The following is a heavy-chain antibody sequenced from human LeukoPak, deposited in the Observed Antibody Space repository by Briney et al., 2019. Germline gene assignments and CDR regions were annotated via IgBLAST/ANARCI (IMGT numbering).Heavy chain of an antibody. CDR2: ISGSGGST. Sequence: GGSLRLSCAASGFTFRGYAMSWVRQAPGEGLEWVSGISGSGGSTYYADSVKGRFTISRDNSKNTVYLQMTSLRAEDTAVYYCAKDWAFCSTTSCYSYFNYRGQGTLVTVSS. D-gene: IGHD2-2*01. CDR1: GFTFRGYA. V-gene: IGHV3-23*01. J-gene: IGHJ4*02. CDR3: AKDWAFCSTTSCYSYFNY.